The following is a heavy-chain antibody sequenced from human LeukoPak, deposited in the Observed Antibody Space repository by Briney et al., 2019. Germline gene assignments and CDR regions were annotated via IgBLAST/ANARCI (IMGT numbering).Heavy chain of an antibody. Sequence: SETLSLTCTVSRVSITSYYLNWIRQPPGKGLEYIGPIYYTRTTDYNPSLQSRVTMSVDTSKTQFSLWLISVTASAADMYFCSGATNRRFFDYWGHGTLVAVSS. V-gene: IGHV4-59*01. J-gene: IGHJ4*01. CDR2: IYYTRTT. CDR3: SGATNRRFFDY. CDR1: RVSITSYY.